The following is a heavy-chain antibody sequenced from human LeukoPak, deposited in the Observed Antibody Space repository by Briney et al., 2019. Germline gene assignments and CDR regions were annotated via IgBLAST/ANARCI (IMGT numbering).Heavy chain of an antibody. CDR2: IIPILGIA. V-gene: IGHV1-69*04. J-gene: IGHJ4*02. Sequence: GASVKVSCKASGGTFSSYAISWVRQAPGQGLEWMGRIIPILGIANYAQKFQGRVTITADKSTSTAYMELSRLRSDDTAVYYCARDRVGVPMVRGVIDRTFDYWGQGTLVTVSS. D-gene: IGHD3-10*01. CDR3: ARDRVGVPMVRGVIDRTFDY. CDR1: GGTFSSYA.